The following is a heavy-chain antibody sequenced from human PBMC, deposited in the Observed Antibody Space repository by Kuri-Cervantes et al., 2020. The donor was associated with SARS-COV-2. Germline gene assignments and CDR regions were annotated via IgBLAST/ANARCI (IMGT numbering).Heavy chain of an antibody. D-gene: IGHD2-2*01. Sequence: GSLRLSCAVYGGSFSGYYWSWIRQPPGKGLEWIGEVNHSGSTNYNPSLKSRITMSVDTSKNQFYLKLSSVTAADTAVYYCARDGDIVVVPAAILYWGQGTLVTVSS. J-gene: IGHJ4*02. CDR2: VNHSGST. CDR3: ARDGDIVVVPAAILY. CDR1: GGSFSGYY. V-gene: IGHV4-34*10.